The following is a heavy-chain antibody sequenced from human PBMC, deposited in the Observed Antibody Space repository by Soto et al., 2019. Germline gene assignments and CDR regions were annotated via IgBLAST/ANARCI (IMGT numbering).Heavy chain of an antibody. D-gene: IGHD1-26*01. CDR2: IWYDGSNK. CDR1: GFTFSSYG. CDR3: ARVGSGSYFAFDI. J-gene: IGHJ3*02. V-gene: IGHV3-33*01. Sequence: QVQLVESGGGVVQPGRSLRLSCAASGFTFSSYGMHRVRQAPGKGLEWVAVIWYDGSNKYYADSVKGRFTISRDNSKNTLYLQMNSLRAEDTAVYYCARVGSGSYFAFDIWGQGTMVTVSS.